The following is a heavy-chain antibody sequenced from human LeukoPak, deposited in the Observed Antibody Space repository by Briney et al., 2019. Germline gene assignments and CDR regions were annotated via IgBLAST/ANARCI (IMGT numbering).Heavy chain of an antibody. V-gene: IGHV1-18*01. CDR2: ISANNGDT. Sequence: ASVKVSCKASGYTFTSYGITWMRQAPGQGLEWMGWISANNGDTDYPQKFQGRVTMTTDTYTTAAYVKLRSLRSDDTATYYCARESHITREDYWGQGTLVTVSS. J-gene: IGHJ4*02. CDR3: ARESHITREDY. D-gene: IGHD1-14*01. CDR1: GYTFTSYG.